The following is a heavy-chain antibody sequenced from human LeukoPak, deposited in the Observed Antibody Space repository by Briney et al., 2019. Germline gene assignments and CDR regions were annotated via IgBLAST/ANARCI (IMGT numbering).Heavy chain of an antibody. D-gene: IGHD6-19*01. Sequence: GGSLRLSCAASGFTFSNYWMSWVRQAPGKGLEWVANIKQDGSEKYYVDSVRGRFTISRDNAKNSLYLQMNSLRAEDTAVYYCASFRITVAGRTGLDYWGQGTLVTVSS. CDR2: IKQDGSEK. V-gene: IGHV3-7*01. J-gene: IGHJ4*02. CDR3: ASFRITVAGRTGLDY. CDR1: GFTFSNYW.